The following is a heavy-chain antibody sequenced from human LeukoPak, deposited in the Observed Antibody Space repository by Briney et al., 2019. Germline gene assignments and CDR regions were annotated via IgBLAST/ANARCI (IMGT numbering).Heavy chain of an antibody. V-gene: IGHV3-21*01. D-gene: IGHD6-19*01. CDR2: ISSSSSYI. CDR3: ATYSSGWPVGY. J-gene: IGHJ4*02. Sequence: GGSLRLSCAASGFTVSSNYMNWVRQAPGKGLEWVSSISSSSSYIYYADSVKGRFTISRDNAKNSLYLQMNSLRAEDTAVYYCATYSSGWPVGYWGQGTLVTVSS. CDR1: GFTVSSNY.